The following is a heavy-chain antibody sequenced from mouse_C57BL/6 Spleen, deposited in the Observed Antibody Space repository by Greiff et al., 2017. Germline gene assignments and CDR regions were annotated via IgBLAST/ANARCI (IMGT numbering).Heavy chain of an antibody. CDR2: TWWHDDK. Sequence: QVTLKVSGPGILQPSQTLSLTCSFSGFSLSTSNMGIGWIRQPPGKGLEWLAHTWWHDDKYYNPSLKSRLTISKDTSNNQVVLKITSVDTADPATYYCAQTDYGYDGYYAMDYWGQGTSVTVSS. J-gene: IGHJ4*01. CDR1: GFSLSTSNMG. CDR3: AQTDYGYDGYYAMDY. V-gene: IGHV8-5*01. D-gene: IGHD2-2*01.